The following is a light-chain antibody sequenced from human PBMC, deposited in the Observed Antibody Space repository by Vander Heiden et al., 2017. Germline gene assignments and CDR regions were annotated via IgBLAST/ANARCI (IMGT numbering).Light chain of an antibody. J-gene: IGLJ3*02. Sequence: QKSGQSPLLVISKDVKRSSEISERFSGSNSGNTATLTISGTQTIDEAAYYCQTWDTDTAVFGGGTLLTVL. CDR3: QTWDTDTAV. V-gene: IGLV3-1*01. CDR2: KDV.